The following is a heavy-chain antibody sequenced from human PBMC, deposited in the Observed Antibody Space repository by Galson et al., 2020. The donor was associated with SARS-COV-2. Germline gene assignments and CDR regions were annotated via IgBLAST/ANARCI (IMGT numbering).Heavy chain of an antibody. CDR3: AVSYYYDSSGYCYQYYFDY. Sequence: ASETLSLTCTVSGGSISSGGYYWSWIRQHPGKGLEWIGYIYYSGSTYYNPSLKSRVTISVETSKNQFSLKLSSVTAADTAVYYCAVSYYYDSSGYCYQYYFDYWGQGTRVTVSS. CDR1: GGSISSGGYY. D-gene: IGHD3-22*01. J-gene: IGHJ4*02. CDR2: IYYSGST. V-gene: IGHV4-31*03.